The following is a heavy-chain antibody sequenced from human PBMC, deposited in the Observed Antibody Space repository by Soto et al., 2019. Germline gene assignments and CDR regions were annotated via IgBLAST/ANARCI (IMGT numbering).Heavy chain of an antibody. Sequence: QVQLVQSGAEVKKPGASVKVSCKASGYTFTSYYMHWVRQAPGQGLEWMGIINPSGGSTSYAQKFQGRVTMTRDTSTSTVYMELSSLRSEDTAVYYCAHLTGYYDSSGAFDIWGQGTMVTVSS. CDR1: GYTFTSYY. J-gene: IGHJ3*02. CDR3: AHLTGYYDSSGAFDI. V-gene: IGHV1-46*01. D-gene: IGHD3-22*01. CDR2: INPSGGST.